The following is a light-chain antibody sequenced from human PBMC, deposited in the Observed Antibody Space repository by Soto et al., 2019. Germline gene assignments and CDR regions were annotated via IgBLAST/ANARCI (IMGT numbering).Light chain of an antibody. CDR1: EDSDIY. CDR2: AAS. CDR3: QQLRMYPST. J-gene: IGKJ4*01. Sequence: IPLAQSPSSLAASVAVSCTITCRASEDSDIYLAWYQQKPGEAPKLLIYAASTLYGGVPSRFSGSGSGTDFALTITSLQAEDFATYYCQQLRMYPSTFGGGTKVDIK. V-gene: IGKV1-9*01.